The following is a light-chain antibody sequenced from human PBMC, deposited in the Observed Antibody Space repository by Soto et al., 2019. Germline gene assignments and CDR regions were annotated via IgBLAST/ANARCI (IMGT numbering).Light chain of an antibody. CDR2: GAS. CDR1: QSVSSN. Sequence: EVVMTQPPGMLSVSPGERATLSCRASQSVSSNLAWYQQRPGQAPRLLIHGASTRATGVPARFSGSGSGTEFTLTISGLQSEDFAFYYCQQYNDWPRTFGQGTK. CDR3: QQYNDWPRT. V-gene: IGKV3-15*01. J-gene: IGKJ1*01.